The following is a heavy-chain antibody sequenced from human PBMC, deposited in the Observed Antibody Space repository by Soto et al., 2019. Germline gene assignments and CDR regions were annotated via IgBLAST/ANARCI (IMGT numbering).Heavy chain of an antibody. CDR1: GFTFSSYW. Sequence: EVQLVESGGGLVQPGGSLRLSCAASGFTFSSYWMSWVRQAPGKGLEWVANIKQDGSEKYYVDSVKGRFTISRDNAKNSLYLQMNSLRAEDTAVYYCARGMYDYIWGSYRPAYYYYYYMDVWGKGTTVTVSS. J-gene: IGHJ6*03. CDR3: ARGMYDYIWGSYRPAYYYYYYMDV. V-gene: IGHV3-7*01. CDR2: IKQDGSEK. D-gene: IGHD3-16*02.